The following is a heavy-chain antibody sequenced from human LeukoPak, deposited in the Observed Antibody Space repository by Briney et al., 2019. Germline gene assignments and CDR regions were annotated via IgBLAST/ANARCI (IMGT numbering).Heavy chain of an antibody. Sequence: ASVKVSCKASGGTFNSYAISWVRQAPGQGLEWMGGIIPIFGTANYAQKFQGRVTITADKSTSTAYMELSSLRSEDTAVYYCAVREPVVPAAMWGGVDYWGQGTLVTVSS. J-gene: IGHJ4*02. V-gene: IGHV1-69*06. D-gene: IGHD2-2*01. CDR1: GGTFNSYA. CDR2: IIPIFGTA. CDR3: AVREPVVPAAMWGGVDY.